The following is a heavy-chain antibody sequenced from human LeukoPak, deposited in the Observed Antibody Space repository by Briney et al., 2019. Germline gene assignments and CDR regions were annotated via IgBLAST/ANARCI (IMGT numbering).Heavy chain of an antibody. CDR2: INHSGGT. CDR3: ARESVSYSSSWYFDY. CDR1: GGSSSGYY. J-gene: IGHJ4*02. Sequence: SETLSLTCAVYGGSSSGYYWSWIRQPPGKGLEWIGEINHSGGTNCNPSLKSRVTISVDTSKNQFSLKLSSVTAADTAVYYCARESVSYSSSWYFDYWGQGTLVTVSS. V-gene: IGHV4-34*01. D-gene: IGHD6-13*01.